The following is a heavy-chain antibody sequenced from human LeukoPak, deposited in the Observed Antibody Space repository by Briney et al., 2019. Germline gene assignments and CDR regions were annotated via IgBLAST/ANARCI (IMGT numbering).Heavy chain of an antibody. J-gene: IGHJ5*02. Sequence: GGSLRLSCVASGLTVSNHWVSWVRQAPGKGLEWVANIKQERGQEYYVDSVKGRFTISKDSAKNSLYLQMNSLRVEDTAMYYCASLDTAKQPLANHWGQGTLVTVSS. D-gene: IGHD5-18*01. CDR3: ASLDTAKQPLANH. V-gene: IGHV3-7*03. CDR2: IKQERGQE. CDR1: GLTVSNHW.